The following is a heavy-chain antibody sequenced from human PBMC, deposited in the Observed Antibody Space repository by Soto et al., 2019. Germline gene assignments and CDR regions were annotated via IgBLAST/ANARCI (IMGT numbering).Heavy chain of an antibody. D-gene: IGHD2-15*01. CDR1: GFTFITAW. J-gene: IGHJ4*01. CDR3: DADLPGHGGGYEFDY. Sequence: GGSLRLSCAASGFTFITAWMNWVRQAPGKGLEWVGRIKSKNDGGTTDYAAPVKGRFTISRDDSKNTVYLQMNSLRTEDTALYYCDADLPGHGGGYEFDYWGQGTPVPVS. V-gene: IGHV3-15*07. CDR2: IKSKNDGGTT.